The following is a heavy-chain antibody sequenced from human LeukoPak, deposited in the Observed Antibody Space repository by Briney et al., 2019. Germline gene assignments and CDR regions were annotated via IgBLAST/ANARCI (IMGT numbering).Heavy chain of an antibody. J-gene: IGHJ3*02. Sequence: PSETLSLTCTVSGASINNYYWTWIRQAPGKGLEWIGSMSYSRNTDYNPVLTKSRVTISVDRSKSQIYLSLGSVTAADTAVYFCAQQVVGTSNTFDTWGQGAWVTVSS. CDR3: AQQVVGTSNTFDT. CDR2: MSYSRNT. D-gene: IGHD2-15*01. V-gene: IGHV4-59*03. CDR1: GASINNYY.